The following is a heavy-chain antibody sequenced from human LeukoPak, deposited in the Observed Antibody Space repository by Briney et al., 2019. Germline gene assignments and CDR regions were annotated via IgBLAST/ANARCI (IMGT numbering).Heavy chain of an antibody. J-gene: IGHJ4*02. CDR2: ISDDGRHN. CDR1: GFTYSTYA. V-gene: IGHV3-30*04. D-gene: IGHD2-8*01. Sequence: GGSLRLSCAASGFTYSTYAMNWVRQAPGKGLEWVAVISDDGRHNYYADSVKGRFTIPRDNSKSTLYLQMSSLRDDDSAAYFCARVYLERLTAGYFDHWGQGTQVTVSS. CDR3: ARVYLERLTAGYFDH.